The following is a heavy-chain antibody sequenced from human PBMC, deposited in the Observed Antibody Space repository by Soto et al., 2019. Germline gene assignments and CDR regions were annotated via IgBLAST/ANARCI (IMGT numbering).Heavy chain of an antibody. CDR1: GGSISSYY. J-gene: IGHJ4*02. V-gene: IGHV4-59*08. CDR2: IYYSGST. D-gene: IGHD3-22*01. CDR3: ARLRYYDSSGYPGLLFDY. Sequence: ETLSLTCTVSGGSISSYYWSWIRQPPGKGLEWIGYIYYSGSTNYNPSLKSRVTISVDTSKNQFSLKLSSVTAADTAVYYCARLRYYDSSGYPGLLFDYWGQGTLDTVSS.